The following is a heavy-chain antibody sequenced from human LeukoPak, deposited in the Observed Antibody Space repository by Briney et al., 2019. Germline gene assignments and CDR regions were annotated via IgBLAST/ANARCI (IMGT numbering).Heavy chain of an antibody. V-gene: IGHV4-34*01. D-gene: IGHD3-10*01. CDR2: INHSGST. CDR3: ARGGVYSWFDP. J-gene: IGHJ5*02. Sequence: SETLSLTCAVYGGSFSGYYWSWIRQPPGKGLEWIGEINHSGSTNYSPSLKSRVTISVDTSKNQFSLKLSSVTAADTAVYYCARGGVYSWFDPWGQGTLVTVSS. CDR1: GGSFSGYY.